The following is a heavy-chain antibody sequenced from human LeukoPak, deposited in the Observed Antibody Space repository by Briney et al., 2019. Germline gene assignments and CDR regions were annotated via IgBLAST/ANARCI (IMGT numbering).Heavy chain of an antibody. CDR3: ARANCSSTSCAPDY. CDR1: GYTFTSYY. V-gene: IGHV1-46*01. Sequence: GASVKVSCKASGYTFTSYYMHWVRQAPGQGLEWMGIINLSGGSTIYAQIFQGRVTMARDTSTSTVYMELSRLRSEDTAVYYCARANCSSTSCAPDYWGQGMLVTVSS. D-gene: IGHD2-2*01. CDR2: INLSGGST. J-gene: IGHJ4*02.